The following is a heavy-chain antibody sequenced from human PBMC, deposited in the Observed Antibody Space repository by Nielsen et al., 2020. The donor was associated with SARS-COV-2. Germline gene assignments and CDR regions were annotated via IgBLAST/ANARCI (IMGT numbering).Heavy chain of an antibody. D-gene: IGHD3-9*01. V-gene: IGHV1-18*01. J-gene: IGHJ5*02. CDR3: ARDLPFYDILTGSGVWFDP. CDR1: GYTSTSYG. Sequence: ASVKVSCKASGYTSTSYGISWVRQAPGQGLEWMGWISAYNGNTNYAQKFQGRVTMTTDTSTSTTYMELRSLRSDDTAVYYCARDLPFYDILTGSGVWFDPWGQGTLVTVSS. CDR2: ISAYNGNT.